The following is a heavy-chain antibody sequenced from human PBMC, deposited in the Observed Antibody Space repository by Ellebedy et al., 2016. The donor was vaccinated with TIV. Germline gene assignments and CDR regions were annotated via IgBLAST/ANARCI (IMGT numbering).Heavy chain of an antibody. D-gene: IGHD5-24*01. CDR3: ARKGRDGYNYDTLDP. CDR1: GGTFSNYA. CDR2: IIPISHRT. Sequence: ASVKVSCKASGGTFSNYAVNWVRQAPGQGLEWMGGIIPISHRTIYAQKFQGRVTITADESTSTAYMELSSLTSEDTATYYCARKGRDGYNYDTLDPWGQGTVVTVSS. J-gene: IGHJ5*02. V-gene: IGHV1-69*13.